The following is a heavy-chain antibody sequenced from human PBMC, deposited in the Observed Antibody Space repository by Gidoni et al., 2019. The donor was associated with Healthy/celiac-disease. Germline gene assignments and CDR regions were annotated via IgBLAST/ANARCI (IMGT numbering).Heavy chain of an antibody. CDR2: IYPGDSDT. CDR1: GYSFTSYW. J-gene: IGHJ4*02. V-gene: IGHV5-51*03. Sequence: EVQLVQSGAEVKKPGESLKISCKGSGYSFTSYWIGWVRQMPGKGLEWMGIIYPGDSDTRYSPSFQGQVTISADKSISTAYLQWSSLKASDTAMYYCATSPSEADGLEYYFDYWGQGTLVTVSS. CDR3: ATSPSEADGLEYYFDY. D-gene: IGHD6-19*01.